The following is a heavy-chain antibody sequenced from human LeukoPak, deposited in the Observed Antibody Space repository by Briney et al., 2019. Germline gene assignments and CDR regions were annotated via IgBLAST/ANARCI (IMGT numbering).Heavy chain of an antibody. CDR1: GFTFSSYW. CDR3: ARGDSSSWYRGSWWFDP. J-gene: IGHJ5*02. D-gene: IGHD6-13*01. V-gene: IGHV3-7*04. CDR2: IKQDGSEK. Sequence: GGSLRLSCAASGFTFSSYWMSWVRQASGKGLEWVANIKQDGSEKYYVDSVKGRFTISRDNAKNSLYLQMNSLRAEDTAVYYCARGDSSSWYRGSWWFDPWGQGTLVTVCS.